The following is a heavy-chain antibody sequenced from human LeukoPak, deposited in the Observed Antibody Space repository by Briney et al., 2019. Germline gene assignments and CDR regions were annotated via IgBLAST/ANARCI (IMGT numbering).Heavy chain of an antibody. J-gene: IGHJ5*02. Sequence: SETLSLTCAVYGGSFSGYYWSWIRQPPGKGLEWIGEINHSGSTNYNPSLKSRVTISVDTSKDQFSLKLSSVTAADTAGYSCARTVLRWSYGADWFDPWGQGTLVTVSS. V-gene: IGHV4-34*01. CDR2: INHSGST. CDR3: ARTVLRWSYGADWFDP. CDR1: GGSFSGYY. D-gene: IGHD2-21*01.